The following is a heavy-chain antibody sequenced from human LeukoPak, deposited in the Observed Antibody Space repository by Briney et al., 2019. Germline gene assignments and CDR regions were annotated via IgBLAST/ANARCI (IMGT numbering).Heavy chain of an antibody. J-gene: IGHJ4*02. V-gene: IGHV1-18*01. CDR1: GYSFSTYG. CDR3: ARARGKHLFY. CDR2: ISVYNGNT. D-gene: IGHD3-10*01. Sequence: ASVKVSCKASGYSFSTYGISWVRQAPGQGLEWMGWISVYNGNTNYTQKFQGRVTMTTDTSTSTAYMELRSLRSEDTAVYYCARARGKHLFYWGQGTLVTVSS.